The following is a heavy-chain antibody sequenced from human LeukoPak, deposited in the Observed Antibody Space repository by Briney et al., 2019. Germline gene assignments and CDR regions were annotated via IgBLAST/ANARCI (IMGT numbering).Heavy chain of an antibody. Sequence: ASVKVSCKVSGYTLTELSMHWVRQALGKGLEWMGGFHPEDGETVYAQKFQGRVTMTEDTSTDTAYMELSSLRSEDTAVYYCATGKIYCSTTSCSDDSWGQGTLVTVSS. CDR3: ATGKIYCSTTSCSDDS. V-gene: IGHV1-24*01. CDR2: FHPEDGET. CDR1: GYTLTELS. D-gene: IGHD2-2*01. J-gene: IGHJ4*02.